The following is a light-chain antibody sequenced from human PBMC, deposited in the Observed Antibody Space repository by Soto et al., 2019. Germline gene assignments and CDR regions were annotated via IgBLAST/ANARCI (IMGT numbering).Light chain of an antibody. Sequence: EIVLTQSQGTLSLSPVDRPPLXCRASQRVSNNYLAWYQQKPGQAPRLLIYGASNRATGIPDRFSGSGSGTDFTLTISRLEPEDFAVYFCQQYDSCPPPWTFGQGTRLEIK. CDR3: QQYDSCPPPWT. J-gene: IGKJ5*01. CDR2: GAS. CDR1: QRVSNNY. V-gene: IGKV3-20*01.